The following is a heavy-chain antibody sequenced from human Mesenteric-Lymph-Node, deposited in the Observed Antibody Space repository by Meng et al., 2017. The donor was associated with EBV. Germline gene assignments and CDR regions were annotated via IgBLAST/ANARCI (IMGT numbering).Heavy chain of an antibody. D-gene: IGHD6-13*01. V-gene: IGHV1-8*01. CDR2: MNPNSGNT. J-gene: IGHJ5*02. CDR1: GYTFTSYD. Sequence: QVTLVQSGAEVKTPGASVKVSCKASGYTFTSYDINWVRQATGQGLEWMGWMNPNSGNTGYAQKFQGRVTMTRNTSISTAYMELSSLRSEDTAVYYCARGPEYSSSWNNWFDPWGQGTLVTVSS. CDR3: ARGPEYSSSWNNWFDP.